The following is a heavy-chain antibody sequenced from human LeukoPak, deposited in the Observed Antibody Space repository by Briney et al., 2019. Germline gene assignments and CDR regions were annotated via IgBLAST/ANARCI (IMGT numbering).Heavy chain of an antibody. CDR1: GGSISSSSYY. V-gene: IGHV4-39*07. D-gene: IGHD3-22*01. CDR2: IYYSGST. Sequence: SETLSLTCTVSGGSISSSSYYWGWIRQPPGKGLEWIGSIYYSGSTYYNPSLKSRVTISVDTSKNQFSLKLSSVTAADTAVYYCARTSGYYPSFDYWGQGTLVTVSS. J-gene: IGHJ4*02. CDR3: ARTSGYYPSFDY.